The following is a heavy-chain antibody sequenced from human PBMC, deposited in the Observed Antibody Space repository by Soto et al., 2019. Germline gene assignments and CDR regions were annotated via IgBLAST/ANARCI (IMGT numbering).Heavy chain of an antibody. CDR1: GFTFSSYA. CDR3: VKHRGYSYGCAYYFDY. CDR2: ISSNGGST. D-gene: IGHD5-18*01. Sequence: GGSLRLSCSASGFTFSSYAMHWVRQAPGKGLEYVSAISSNGGSTYYADSVKGRFTISRDNSKNTLYLQMSSLRAEDTAVYYCVKHRGYSYGCAYYFDYWGQGTLVTVS. V-gene: IGHV3-64D*06. J-gene: IGHJ4*02.